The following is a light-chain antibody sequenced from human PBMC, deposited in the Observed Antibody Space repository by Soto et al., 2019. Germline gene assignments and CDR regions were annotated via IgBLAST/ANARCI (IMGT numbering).Light chain of an antibody. CDR2: DAS. CDR3: QQYGSSLWT. Sequence: EIVLTQSPATLSLSPGEEATLACVASQSVSYYVVWYQQKPGQAPRLLIHDASQRATGVPARFSGSGSGTDFTLTISRLEPEDFAVYYCQQYGSSLWTFGQGTKVEIK. V-gene: IGKV3D-20*01. J-gene: IGKJ1*01. CDR1: QSVSYY.